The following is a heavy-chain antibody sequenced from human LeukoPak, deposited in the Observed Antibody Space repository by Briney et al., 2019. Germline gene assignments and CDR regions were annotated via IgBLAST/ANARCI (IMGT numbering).Heavy chain of an antibody. J-gene: IGHJ4*02. V-gene: IGHV4-39*01. Sequence: SETLSLTRTVSGDSITGSSYYWGWIRQPPGKGLEWIGSIFYSGIASYNPSLKSRVTISVDTSKNQFSLKLRSVTAADTAVYYCARLDGWMTSIFYWGQGILVTVSS. CDR3: ARLDGWMTSIFY. CDR2: IFYSGIA. CDR1: GDSITGSSYY. D-gene: IGHD3-3*01.